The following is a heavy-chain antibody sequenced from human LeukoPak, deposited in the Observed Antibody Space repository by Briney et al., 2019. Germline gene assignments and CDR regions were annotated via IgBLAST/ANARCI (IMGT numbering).Heavy chain of an antibody. D-gene: IGHD1-26*01. CDR2: FDPEDGET. J-gene: IGHJ4*02. Sequence: ASVKVSCKVSGYTLTELSMHWVRQAPGKGLEWMGGFDPEDGETIYAQKFRGRVTMTEDTSTDTAYMELSSLRSEDTAVYYCATDMVVGATREFDYWGQGTLVTVSS. CDR3: ATDMVVGATREFDY. CDR1: GYTLTELS. V-gene: IGHV1-24*01.